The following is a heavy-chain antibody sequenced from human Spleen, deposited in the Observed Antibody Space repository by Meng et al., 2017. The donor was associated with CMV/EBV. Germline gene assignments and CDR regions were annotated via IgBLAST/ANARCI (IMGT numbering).Heavy chain of an antibody. Sequence: ASVKVSCKASGYTFTGYYMHWVRQAPGQGLEWMGWINPNSGGTNYAQKFQGRVTMTTDTSTSTAYMELRSLRSDDTAVYYCAREKESGRFLRFDPWGQGTLVTVSS. CDR3: AREKESGRFLRFDP. V-gene: IGHV1-2*02. J-gene: IGHJ5*02. D-gene: IGHD3-3*01. CDR1: GYTFTGYY. CDR2: INPNSGGT.